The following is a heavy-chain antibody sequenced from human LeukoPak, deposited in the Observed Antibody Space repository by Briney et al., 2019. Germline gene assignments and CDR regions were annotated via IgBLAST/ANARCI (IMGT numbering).Heavy chain of an antibody. CDR2: INPSGGTT. CDR1: GYTFSSYY. V-gene: IGHV1-46*01. J-gene: IGHJ4*02. CDR3: ARGDYSSSSGPFDY. D-gene: IGHD6-6*01. Sequence: ASVKVSCKASGYTFSSYYVHWVRQAPGQGLEWMGIINPSGGTTSFAQKFQGRVTMTRDTSTSTIYMELSSLRSGDTAVYYCARGDYSSSSGPFDYWGQGTLVTVSS.